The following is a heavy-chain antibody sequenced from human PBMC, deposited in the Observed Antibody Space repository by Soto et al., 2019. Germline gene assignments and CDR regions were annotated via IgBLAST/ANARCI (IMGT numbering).Heavy chain of an antibody. J-gene: IGHJ3*02. Sequence: ASVKVSCKASGYTFTSYYMHWVRQAPGQGLEWMGIINPSGGSTSYAQKFQGRVTMTRDTSTSTVYMELSSLRSEETAVYYCARDRWELPHGDAFDIWGQGTMVTVSS. CDR3: ARDRWELPHGDAFDI. CDR1: GYTFTSYY. V-gene: IGHV1-46*01. D-gene: IGHD1-26*01. CDR2: INPSGGST.